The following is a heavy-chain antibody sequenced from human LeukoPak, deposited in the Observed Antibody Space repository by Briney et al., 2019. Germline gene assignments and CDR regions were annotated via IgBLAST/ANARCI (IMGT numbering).Heavy chain of an antibody. V-gene: IGHV3-21*01. CDR3: ARGSGSSAWLIDY. J-gene: IGHJ4*02. D-gene: IGHD1-26*01. CDR2: ITSGSTYI. Sequence: GSLRLSCAASGFSFSSHSMNWVRQAPGEGLEWVSIITSGSTYIDYADSVRGRFTISRDDAKNSLFLQMNSLRAEDTALYYCARGSGSSAWLIDYWGQGALVTVSS. CDR1: GFSFSSHS.